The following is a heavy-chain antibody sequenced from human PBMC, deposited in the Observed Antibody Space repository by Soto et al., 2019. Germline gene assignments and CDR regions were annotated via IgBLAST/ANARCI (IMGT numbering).Heavy chain of an antibody. J-gene: IGHJ4*02. Sequence: EVQLLESGGTLVQPGGSLRLSCAASGFTFSSYKMTWVRQAPGKGLEWVSSIAANGGNTYYTDSVRGRFTISRDNSKNTVYLHMNGLRAEDSAIYYCAKRRTEEAKILDYWGQGTLVTVSS. CDR1: GFTFSSYK. D-gene: IGHD5-12*01. V-gene: IGHV3-23*01. CDR3: AKRRTEEAKILDY. CDR2: IAANGGNT.